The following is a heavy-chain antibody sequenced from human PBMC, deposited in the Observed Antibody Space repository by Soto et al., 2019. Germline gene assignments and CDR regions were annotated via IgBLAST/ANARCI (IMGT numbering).Heavy chain of an antibody. CDR3: AKNGDFWSWGMDV. CDR1: GLTFSTYA. Sequence: LRLSCAASGLTFSTYAMTWVRQAPGKGLEWVSMISSSGDGTYYEDSVKGRFTISRDNSRNTLNLQMNSLRAEDTAVYYCAKNGDFWSWGMDVWGQGTTVIVSS. D-gene: IGHD3-3*01. V-gene: IGHV3-23*01. J-gene: IGHJ6*02. CDR2: ISSSGDGT.